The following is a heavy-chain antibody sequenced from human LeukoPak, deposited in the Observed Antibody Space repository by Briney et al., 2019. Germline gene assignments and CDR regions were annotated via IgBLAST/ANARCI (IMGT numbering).Heavy chain of an antibody. CDR3: ATPRGGSSSYYYYYGMDV. CDR2: INHSGST. J-gene: IGHJ6*02. CDR1: GGSFSGYY. Sequence: SETLSLTCAVYGGSFSGYYWSWIRQPPGKGVEWIGEINHSGSTNYNPSLKSRVTISVDTSKNQLSLKLSSVAAADTAVYYCATPRGGSSSYYYYYGMDVWGQGTTVTVSS. V-gene: IGHV4-34*01. D-gene: IGHD6-6*01.